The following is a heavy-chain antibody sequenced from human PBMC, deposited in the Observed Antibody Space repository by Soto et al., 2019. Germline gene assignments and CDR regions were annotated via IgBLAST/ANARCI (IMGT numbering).Heavy chain of an antibody. CDR1: GYTFTGYY. Sequence: ASVKVPCKASGYTFTGYYMHWVRQAPGQGLEWMGWINPNSGGTNYAQKFQGWVTMTRDTSISTAYMELSRLRSDDTAVYYCARGGSSSSIGYYYYYGMDVWGQGTTVTVS. J-gene: IGHJ6*02. V-gene: IGHV1-2*04. CDR2: INPNSGGT. CDR3: ARGGSSSSIGYYYYYGMDV. D-gene: IGHD6-6*01.